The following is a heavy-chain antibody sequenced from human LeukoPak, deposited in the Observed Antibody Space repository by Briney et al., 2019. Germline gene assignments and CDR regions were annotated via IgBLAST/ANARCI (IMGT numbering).Heavy chain of an antibody. CDR1: GFTFSYYA. CDR2: IWSDGSNK. Sequence: GGSLRLFCSASGFTFSYYAIHWVRQAPGEGLEWVALIWSDGSNKYYADSVKGRITISRDNSKNTVYLQMNSLRAEDTAVYYCARELFGSGSCPDGWGQGTLVTVSS. CDR3: ARELFGSGSCPDG. J-gene: IGHJ4*02. D-gene: IGHD3-10*01. V-gene: IGHV3-33*01.